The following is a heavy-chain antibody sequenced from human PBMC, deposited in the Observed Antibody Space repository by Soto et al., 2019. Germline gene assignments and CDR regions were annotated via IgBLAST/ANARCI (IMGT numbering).Heavy chain of an antibody. CDR1: GFTLSRYG. V-gene: IGHV3-21*01. J-gene: IGHJ3*02. Sequence: PGGSLRLSCAGSGFTLSRYGMHWVRQAPGKGLEWVSPISCNRSYIYYADSVKGRFTISRDNAKNSLYLQMNSLRAEDTAVYYCARHLGSIDIWGQGTMVTVSS. D-gene: IGHD3-3*02. CDR3: ARHLGSIDI. CDR2: ISCNRSYI.